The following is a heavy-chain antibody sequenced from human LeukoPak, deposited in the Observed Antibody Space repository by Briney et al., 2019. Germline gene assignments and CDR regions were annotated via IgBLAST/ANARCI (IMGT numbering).Heavy chain of an antibody. CDR3: AREDIVVVPAAMLGYYYYGMDV. D-gene: IGHD2-2*01. CDR1: GDTFSSSA. V-gene: IGHV1-69*13. CDR2: IIPSLGTA. J-gene: IGHJ6*02. Sequence: ASVKVSCKVFGDTFSSSAISWVRQAPGQGLECMGGIIPSLGTANYARKFRGRVTITADESTSTAYMELSSLTSDDTAVYYCAREDIVVVPAAMLGYYYYGMDVWGQGTTVTVSS.